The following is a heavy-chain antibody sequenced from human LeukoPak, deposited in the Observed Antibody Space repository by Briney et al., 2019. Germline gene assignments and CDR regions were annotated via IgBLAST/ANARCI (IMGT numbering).Heavy chain of an antibody. CDR3: AKGVGPWGDYGDYD. Sequence: GGSLRLSCAASGFTFSSYAMSWVRQAPGKGLEWVSAISGSGGSTYYADSVKGRFTISRDNSQNTLYLQMNSLRAEDTAVYYCAKGVGPWGDYGDYDWGQGTLVTVSS. J-gene: IGHJ4*02. CDR1: GFTFSSYA. D-gene: IGHD4-17*01. CDR2: ISGSGGST. V-gene: IGHV3-23*01.